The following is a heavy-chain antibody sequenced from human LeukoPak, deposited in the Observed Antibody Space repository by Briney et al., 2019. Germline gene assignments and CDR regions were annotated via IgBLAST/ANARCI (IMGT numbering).Heavy chain of an antibody. D-gene: IGHD5-18*01. J-gene: IGHJ4*02. CDR1: GFTFSSYS. V-gene: IGHV3-21*01. CDR3: ARVDTAMVSDY. CDR2: ISSSSSYI. Sequence: GGSLRLSCAASGFTFSSYSMNWVRQAPGKGLEWVSSISSSSSYIYYADSAKGRFTISRDNAKNSLYLQMNSLRAGDTAVYYCARVDTAMVSDYWGQGTLVTVSS.